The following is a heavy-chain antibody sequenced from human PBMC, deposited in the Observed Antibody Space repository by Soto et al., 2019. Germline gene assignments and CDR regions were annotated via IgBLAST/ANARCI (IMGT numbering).Heavy chain of an antibody. CDR3: TTDRDVRTAADGGR. CDR2: IKSKTDGGKI. CDR1: GFTFTKAW. V-gene: IGHV3-15*07. J-gene: IGHJ4*02. Sequence: EVQLVESGGGFVKPGGSLRLSCAASGFTFTKAWMNWVRQVPGKGLEWVGGIKSKTDGGKIDYAAPVKGRFTISRDDAENTMYLQMNSLRREDTGVYSCTTDRDVRTAADGGRWGQGTLVSVSS. D-gene: IGHD3-10*02.